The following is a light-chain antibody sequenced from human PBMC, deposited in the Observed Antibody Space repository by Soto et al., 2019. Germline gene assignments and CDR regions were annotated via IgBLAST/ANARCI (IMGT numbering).Light chain of an antibody. CDR2: GAS. CDR3: QQYNNRPPWT. J-gene: IGKJ1*01. Sequence: EIVMTQSPATLSVSPGERATLSCRASQSVGSNLAWYQQKPGQAPRLLMYGASTRATGIPARFSGSGSGAEFTLTISSLQSEDFAVYYCQQYNNRPPWTFGQVTKVEIK. V-gene: IGKV3-15*01. CDR1: QSVGSN.